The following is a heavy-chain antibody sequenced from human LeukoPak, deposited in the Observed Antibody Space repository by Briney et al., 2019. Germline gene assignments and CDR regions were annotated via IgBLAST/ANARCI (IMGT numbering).Heavy chain of an antibody. D-gene: IGHD6-13*01. CDR1: GFTFSSYP. CDR3: AKDTYSSSGEDY. CDR2: ISGSGGST. V-gene: IGHV3-23*01. Sequence: GGSLRLSCAASGFTFSSYPMSWVRQAPGKGLEWVSAISGSGGSTYYADSVKGRFTISRDNSKNTLYLQMNSLRAEDTAVYYCAKDTYSSSGEDYWGQGTLVTVSS. J-gene: IGHJ4*02.